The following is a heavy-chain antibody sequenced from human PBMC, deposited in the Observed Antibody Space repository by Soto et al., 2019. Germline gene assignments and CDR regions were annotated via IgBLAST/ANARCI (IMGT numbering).Heavy chain of an antibody. D-gene: IGHD3-10*01. CDR3: ARHLGSWFGELLYWFDP. CDR1: GGSISSSSYY. Sequence: QLQLQESGPGLVKPSETRSLTCTVSGGSISSSSYYWGWIRQPPGQGLEWIGRIYYSGSTYYNPSLKSRVTISVETSKNQFSLKLSSVTAADTAVYYCARHLGSWFGELLYWFDPWGQGTLVTVSS. V-gene: IGHV4-39*01. J-gene: IGHJ5*02. CDR2: IYYSGST.